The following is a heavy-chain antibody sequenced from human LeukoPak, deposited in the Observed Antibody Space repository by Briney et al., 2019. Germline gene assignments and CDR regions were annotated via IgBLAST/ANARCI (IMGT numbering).Heavy chain of an antibody. CDR3: ARARITMVRGVITPDLYYYYNMDV. D-gene: IGHD3-10*01. CDR1: GGSISSHY. J-gene: IGHJ6*03. CDR2: IYYSGST. Sequence: PSETLSLTCTVSGGSISSHYWSWIRQPPGKGLEWIGYIYYSGSTNYNPSLKSRVTISVDTSKNQFSLKLSSVTAADTAVYYCARARITMVRGVITPDLYYYYNMDVWGKGTTVTVSS. V-gene: IGHV4-59*11.